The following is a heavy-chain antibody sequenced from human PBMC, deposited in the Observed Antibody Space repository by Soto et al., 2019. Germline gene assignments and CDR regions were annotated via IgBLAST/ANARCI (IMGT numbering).Heavy chain of an antibody. CDR1: GFTFSDYH. CDR2: INPSGAPL. CDR3: ARLGQFDY. J-gene: IGHJ4*02. V-gene: IGHV3-11*01. Sequence: PGGSLRLSCAASGFTFSDYHMTWIRQAPGKGLEWVAYINPSGAPLYYADSVKGRFTISRDNAKNSLYLQMNSLRGDDTAVYYCARLGQFDYWGQGTLVTVSS.